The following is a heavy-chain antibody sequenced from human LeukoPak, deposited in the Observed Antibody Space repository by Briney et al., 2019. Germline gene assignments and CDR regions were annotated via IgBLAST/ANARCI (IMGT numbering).Heavy chain of an antibody. CDR2: IYPGDSDT. V-gene: IGHV5-51*01. CDR3: VRPVCMNGTCYSYYAH. CDR1: GDKFFNYW. J-gene: IGHJ4*02. Sequence: GESLKISCQGSGDKFFNYWIGWVRQKPGSGLELMGIIYPGDSDTIYSPSFQGHVTLSADKSITTAYLQWSSLNASDTAMYYCVRPVCMNGTCYSYYAHWGQGTMVTVSS. D-gene: IGHD2-21*02.